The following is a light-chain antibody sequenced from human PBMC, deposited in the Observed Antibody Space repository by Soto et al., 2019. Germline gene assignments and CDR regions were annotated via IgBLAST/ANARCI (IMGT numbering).Light chain of an antibody. CDR2: EGS. V-gene: IGLV2-23*01. J-gene: IGLJ1*01. CDR1: SSDVGSYNL. CDR3: CSYAGSSTFV. Sequence: QSALTQPASVSGSPGQSITISCTGTSSDVGSYNLVSWYQQHPGKAPKLMIYEGSKRPSGVSNRFSGSKSGNTASLTISGLQAEYEADYYCCSYAGSSTFVFGPGTKVTVL.